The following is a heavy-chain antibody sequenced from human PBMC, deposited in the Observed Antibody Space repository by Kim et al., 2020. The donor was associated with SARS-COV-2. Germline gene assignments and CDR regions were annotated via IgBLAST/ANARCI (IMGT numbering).Heavy chain of an antibody. V-gene: IGHV3-49*04. J-gene: IGHJ6*03. CDR1: GFTFGDYA. Sequence: GGSLRLSCKASGFTFGDYAMTWVRQAPGKGLEWVGFIRSKAYGGTTKYAPSVKGRFTISRDDSKSIAYLQMNSLKTEDTAVYYCTRSYSGTYYYYYYMDVWGKGTTVTVSS. D-gene: IGHD1-26*01. CDR2: IRSKAYGGTT. CDR3: TRSYSGTYYYYYYMDV.